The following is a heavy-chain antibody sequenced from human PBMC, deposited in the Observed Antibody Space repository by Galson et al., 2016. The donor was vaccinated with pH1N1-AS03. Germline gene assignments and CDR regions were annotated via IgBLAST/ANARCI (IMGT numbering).Heavy chain of an antibody. D-gene: IGHD3-22*01. CDR3: ARQDSSGYFHGLDV. CDR1: GFTFTTYW. Sequence: SLRLSCAASGFTFTTYWMHWVRQAPGGGLVWVSSINNEGTSTRDTDSVKGRFFISRDNAKNTVYSQMNSLRAEDTAVYYCARQDSSGYFHGLDVWGRGTTVTVSS. V-gene: IGHV3-74*01. J-gene: IGHJ3*01. CDR2: INNEGTST.